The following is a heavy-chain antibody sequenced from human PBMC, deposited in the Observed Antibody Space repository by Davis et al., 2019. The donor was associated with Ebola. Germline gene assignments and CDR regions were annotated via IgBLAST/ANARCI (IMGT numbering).Heavy chain of an antibody. V-gene: IGHV3-23*01. Sequence: GESLKISCVASGFTFSNYAMSWVRQAPGKGLEWVSAISGSGGSRHHADAVKGRFTISRDNSKNTLYLQMNSLRAEDTAVYYVATADGRGPYYYYGMDVWGQGTTVTVSS. J-gene: IGHJ6*02. D-gene: IGHD5-12*01. CDR1: GFTFSNYA. CDR2: ISGSGGSR. CDR3: ATADGRGPYYYYGMDV.